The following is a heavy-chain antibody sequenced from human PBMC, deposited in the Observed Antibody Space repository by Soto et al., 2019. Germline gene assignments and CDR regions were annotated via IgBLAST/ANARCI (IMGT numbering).Heavy chain of an antibody. J-gene: IGHJ4*02. CDR2: ISAYNGNT. CDR3: ARGGRDIVLMVYATAVDY. Sequence: APVKVSCKASGYTFTSYGISRVRQAPGQGLEWMGWISAYNGNTNYAQKLQGRVTMTTDTSTSTAYMELRSLRSDDTAVYYCARGGRDIVLMVYATAVDYWGQGTLVTVSS. V-gene: IGHV1-18*01. CDR1: GYTFTSYG. D-gene: IGHD2-8*01.